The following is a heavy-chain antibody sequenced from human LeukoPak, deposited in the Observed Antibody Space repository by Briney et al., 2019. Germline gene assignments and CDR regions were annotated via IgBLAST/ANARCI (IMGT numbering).Heavy chain of an antibody. CDR2: IYSGGST. J-gene: IGHJ3*02. V-gene: IGHV3-66*01. D-gene: IGHD3-22*01. CDR1: GFTVSSNY. CDR3: ARVISDYYDCPDAFDI. Sequence: GGSLRLSCAASGFTVSSNYMSWVRQAPGRGLEWVSVIYSGGSTYYADSVKGRFTISRDNSKNTLYLQMNSLRAEDTAVYYCARVISDYYDCPDAFDIWGQGTMVTVSS.